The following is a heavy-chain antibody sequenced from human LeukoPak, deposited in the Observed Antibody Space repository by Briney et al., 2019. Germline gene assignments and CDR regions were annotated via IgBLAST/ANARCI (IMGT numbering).Heavy chain of an antibody. CDR1: GFTFSSYS. J-gene: IGHJ4*02. Sequence: GGSLRLSCAASGFTFSSYSMNWACQAPGKGLEWVSSISYIYYADSVKGRFTISRDNAKNSLYLQMNSLRAEDTAVYYCARGLAVAGAIIDYWGQGTLVTVSS. D-gene: IGHD6-19*01. V-gene: IGHV3-21*01. CDR3: ARGLAVAGAIIDY. CDR2: ISYI.